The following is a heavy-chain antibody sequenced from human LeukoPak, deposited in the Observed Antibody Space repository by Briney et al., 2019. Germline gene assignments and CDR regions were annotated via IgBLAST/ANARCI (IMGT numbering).Heavy chain of an antibody. D-gene: IGHD6-6*01. CDR2: INPSGGST. V-gene: IGHV1-46*01. CDR1: GYTFTSYY. J-gene: IGHJ4*02. Sequence: GASVKVSCKASGYTFTSYYMHWVRQAPGQGLEWMGIINPSGGSTSYAQKFQGRVTMTRGTSTSTVYMELSSLRSEDTAVYYCARDPRVPYSSSSLADPYYFDYWGQGTLVTVSS. CDR3: ARDPRVPYSSSSLADPYYFDY.